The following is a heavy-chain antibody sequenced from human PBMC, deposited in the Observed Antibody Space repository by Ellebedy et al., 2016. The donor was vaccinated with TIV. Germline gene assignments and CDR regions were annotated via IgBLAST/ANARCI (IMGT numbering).Heavy chain of an antibody. CDR3: AKGRGGGSDSSAPRYYFDY. CDR2: ISNTGDRT. CDR1: GFTFSSYA. V-gene: IGHV3-23*01. J-gene: IGHJ4*02. Sequence: PGGSLRLSCAASGFTFSSYAMSWVRQAPGKGLEWVSTISNTGDRTYYADSVEGRFIISRDNSKKTLYLQMNSLRAEDTAVYYCAKGRGGGSDSSAPRYYFDYWGLGTLVTVSS. D-gene: IGHD3-22*01.